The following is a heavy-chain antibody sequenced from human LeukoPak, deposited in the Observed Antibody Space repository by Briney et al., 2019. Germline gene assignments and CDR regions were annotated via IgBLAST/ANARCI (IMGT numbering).Heavy chain of an antibody. J-gene: IGHJ4*02. CDR3: ARVKSAQTGY. Sequence: ASVKVSCKASGYTFTGYYMHWVRQAPGQGLEWMGWINPNSGGTNYAQKFQGRVTMTRDTSISTAHMELSRLRSDDTAVYYCARVKSAQTGYWGQGTLVTVSS. CDR1: GYTFTGYY. D-gene: IGHD1-14*01. CDR2: INPNSGGT. V-gene: IGHV1-2*02.